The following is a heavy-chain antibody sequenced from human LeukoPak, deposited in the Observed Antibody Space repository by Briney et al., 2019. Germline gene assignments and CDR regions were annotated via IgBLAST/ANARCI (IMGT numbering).Heavy chain of an antibody. CDR2: IYTSGST. V-gene: IGHV4-4*09. J-gene: IGHJ3*02. Sequence: PSETLSLTCTVFGGSISTYYWSWIRQPPGKGLEWIGCIYTSGSTTYSPSLKSRVTMLIDTSRNQFSLKLTSVTAADTAVYYCARPQHTGSTNAFEIWGQGTMVTVSS. CDR1: GGSISTYY. D-gene: IGHD1-26*01. CDR3: ARPQHTGSTNAFEI.